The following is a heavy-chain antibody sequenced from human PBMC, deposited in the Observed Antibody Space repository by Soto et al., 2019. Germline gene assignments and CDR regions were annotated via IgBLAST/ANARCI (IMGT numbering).Heavy chain of an antibody. CDR2: INSDGSST. CDR3: ARDRTAASADY. J-gene: IGHJ4*02. D-gene: IGHD2-2*01. CDR1: GFTFSRYW. Sequence: GGSLRLSCAASGFTFSRYWMHWVRQAPGKGLVWVSRINSDGSSTTYADSVKGRFTISRDNAKNTLYLQMNSLRAEDTAVYYCARDRTAASADYWGQGALVTVSS. V-gene: IGHV3-74*01.